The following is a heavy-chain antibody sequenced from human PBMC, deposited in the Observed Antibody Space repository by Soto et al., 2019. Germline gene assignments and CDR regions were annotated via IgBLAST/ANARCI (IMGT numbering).Heavy chain of an antibody. D-gene: IGHD1-1*01. V-gene: IGHV3-23*01. CDR3: AKCASYWNQFDY. CDR1: GFTFSIYS. J-gene: IGHJ4*02. CDR2: ISGSSATT. Sequence: GGSLRLSCAASGFTFSIYSMGWVRQAPGKGLEWVSAISGSSATTLYADSVKGRFTISRDDSKNTLYLQMNSLRAEDTAIYFCAKCASYWNQFDYWGQGTLVTVSS.